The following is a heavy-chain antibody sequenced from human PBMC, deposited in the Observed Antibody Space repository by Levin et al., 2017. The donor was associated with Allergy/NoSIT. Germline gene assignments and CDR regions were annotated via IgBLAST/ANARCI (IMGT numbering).Heavy chain of an antibody. CDR2: INYRGVT. D-gene: IGHD5/OR15-5a*01. CDR3: ARNRIIVSGGNDYYYGMDG. V-gene: IGHV4-61*01. Sequence: GSLRLSCSVSGGSVSSGTYYWSWIRRPPGKGLEWIGYINYRGVTTYNPALKSRVTISVDTSKNEFSLKVTSVTAADTGVYYCARNRIIVSGGNDYYYGMDGWGQGTTVTVSS. CDR1: GGSVSSGTYY. J-gene: IGHJ6*02.